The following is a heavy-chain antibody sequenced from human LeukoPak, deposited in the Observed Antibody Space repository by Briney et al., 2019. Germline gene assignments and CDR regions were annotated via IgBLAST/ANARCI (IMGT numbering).Heavy chain of an antibody. CDR3: ARYLLGYCSSTSCTDY. D-gene: IGHD2-2*01. J-gene: IGHJ4*02. Sequence: PSETLSLTCSVSGDSLNSGNHYWGWIRQSPGKGLEWVGYITHSGIPDYNPSLNGRVTISLDRSKNQFSLKLSSVTAADTAVYYCARYLLGYCSSTSCTDYWGQGTLVTVSS. CDR1: GDSLNSGNHY. V-gene: IGHV4-30-4*08. CDR2: ITHSGIP.